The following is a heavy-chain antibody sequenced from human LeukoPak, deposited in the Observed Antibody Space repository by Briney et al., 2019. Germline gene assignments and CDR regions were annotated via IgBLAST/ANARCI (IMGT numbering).Heavy chain of an antibody. V-gene: IGHV1-8*02. CDR1: GYTFTSYD. J-gene: IGHJ5*02. Sequence: GASVKVSCKASGYTFTSYDINWVRQATGQGLEWMGWMNPNSGNTGYAQKFQGRVTMTRNTSISTAYMELSSLRSEDTAVYYCARGRGYADYESNWFDPWGQGTLVTVSS. CDR2: MNPNSGNT. D-gene: IGHD4-17*01. CDR3: ARGRGYADYESNWFDP.